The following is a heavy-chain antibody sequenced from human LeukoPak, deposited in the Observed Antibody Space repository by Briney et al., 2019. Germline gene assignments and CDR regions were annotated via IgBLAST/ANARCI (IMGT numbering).Heavy chain of an antibody. V-gene: IGHV3-21*01. CDR3: AREERRRYYDFWSGYQDFAFDY. Sequence: TGGSLRLSCAASGFTFSSYSMNWVRQAPGKGLEWVSSISSRSSYIYYADSVKGRFTISRDNAKNSLYLQMNSLRAEDTALYYCAREERRRYYDFWSGYQDFAFDYWGQGTLVTVSS. D-gene: IGHD3-3*01. J-gene: IGHJ4*02. CDR2: ISSRSSYI. CDR1: GFTFSSYS.